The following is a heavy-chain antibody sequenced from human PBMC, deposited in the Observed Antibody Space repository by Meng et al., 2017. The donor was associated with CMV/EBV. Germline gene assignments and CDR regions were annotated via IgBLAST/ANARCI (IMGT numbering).Heavy chain of an antibody. CDR1: GFTFSSYS. CDR2: ISSSSSYI. Sequence: GGSLRLSCAASGFTFSSYSMNWVRQALGKGLEWVSSISSSSSYIYYADSVKGRFTISRDNAKNSLYLQMNSLRAEDTAVYYCARPIYSGSYWGFDYGMDVWGQGTTVTVSS. CDR3: ARPIYSGSYWGFDYGMDV. D-gene: IGHD1-26*01. J-gene: IGHJ6*02. V-gene: IGHV3-21*01.